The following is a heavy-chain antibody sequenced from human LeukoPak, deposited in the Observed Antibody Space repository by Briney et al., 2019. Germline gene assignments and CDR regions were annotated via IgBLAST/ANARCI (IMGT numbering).Heavy chain of an antibody. J-gene: IGHJ4*02. CDR1: GGSISSGSYY. D-gene: IGHD6-13*01. V-gene: IGHV4-61*02. Sequence: PSQTLSLTCTVSGGSISSGSYYWSWLRQPAGKGLEWIGRIYTSGSTNYNPSLKSQVPISVDTSKNQFSLKLSSVTAADTAVYYCARGHSSSAEIFDYWGQGTLVTVSS. CDR3: ARGHSSSAEIFDY. CDR2: IYTSGST.